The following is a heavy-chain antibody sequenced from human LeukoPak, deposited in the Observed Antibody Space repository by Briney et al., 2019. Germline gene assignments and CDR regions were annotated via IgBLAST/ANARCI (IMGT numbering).Heavy chain of an antibody. CDR2: INHSGST. V-gene: IGHV4-34*01. CDR1: GGSFSSYY. J-gene: IGHJ4*02. CDR3: ARGHTYYDFWT. Sequence: SETLSLNCAVYGGSFSSYYWSWIRQPPGKGLEWIGEINHSGSTNYNPSLKSRVTISVDTSKNQFSLKLSSVTAADTAVYYCARGHTYYDFWTGGQGTLVTVSS. D-gene: IGHD3-3*01.